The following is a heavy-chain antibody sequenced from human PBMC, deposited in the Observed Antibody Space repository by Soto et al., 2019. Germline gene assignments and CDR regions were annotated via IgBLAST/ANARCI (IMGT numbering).Heavy chain of an antibody. D-gene: IGHD3-10*01. CDR2: IWYDGSNK. Sequence: GGSLRLSCAASGFTFSSYGIHWVRQAPGKGLEWVAVIWYDGSNKYYADSVKGRFTISRDNSKNTLYLQMNSLRAEDTAVYYCARTVVGELLYYFDYWGQGTLVTVSS. J-gene: IGHJ4*02. V-gene: IGHV3-33*08. CDR1: GFTFSSYG. CDR3: ARTVVGELLYYFDY.